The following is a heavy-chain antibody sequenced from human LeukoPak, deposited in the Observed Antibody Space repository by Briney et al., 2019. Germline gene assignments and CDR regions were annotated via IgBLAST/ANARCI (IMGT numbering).Heavy chain of an antibody. CDR2: ISGSGGNT. CDR1: GFTFSRYA. J-gene: IGHJ3*02. Sequence: HGGSLRLSCVASGFTFSRYAMSWVGQAPGKGLEWVAAISGSGGNTYYADSVKGRFTISRDNSKTTLYLQMNGLRAEDTAAYYCAKVVHIVVVNDAFDIWGQGTMVTVSS. D-gene: IGHD2-21*01. CDR3: AKVVHIVVVNDAFDI. V-gene: IGHV3-23*01.